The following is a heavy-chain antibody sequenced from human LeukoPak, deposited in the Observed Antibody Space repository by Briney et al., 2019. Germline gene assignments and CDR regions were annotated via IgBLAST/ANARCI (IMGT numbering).Heavy chain of an antibody. CDR2: IYTSGST. Sequence: PSETLCLTCTVSGGSISSYYWSWIRQPAGKGLEWIGRIYTSGSTNYNPSLKSRVTMSVDTSKNQFSLKLSSVTAADTAVDYCARHIGIVGSRGFDYWGLGTLVTVSS. CDR1: GGSISSYY. CDR3: ARHIGIVGSRGFDY. J-gene: IGHJ4*02. D-gene: IGHD2/OR15-2a*01. V-gene: IGHV4-4*07.